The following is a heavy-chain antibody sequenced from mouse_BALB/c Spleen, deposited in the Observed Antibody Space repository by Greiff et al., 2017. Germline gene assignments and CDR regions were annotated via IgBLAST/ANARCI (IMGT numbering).Heavy chain of an antibody. D-gene: IGHD2-10*01. Sequence: QVQLKESGPGLVAPSQSLSITCTVSGFSLTSYGVHWVRQPPGKGLEWLGVIWAGGSTNYNSALMSRLSISTDNSKSQVFLKMNSLQTDDTAMYYCARAYYGNAWFAYWGQGTLVTVSA. V-gene: IGHV2-9*02. CDR2: IWAGGST. J-gene: IGHJ3*01. CDR1: GFSLTSYG. CDR3: ARAYYGNAWFAY.